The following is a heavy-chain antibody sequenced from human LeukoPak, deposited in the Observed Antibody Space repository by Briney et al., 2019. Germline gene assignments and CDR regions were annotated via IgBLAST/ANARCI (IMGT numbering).Heavy chain of an antibody. CDR1: GYTFTSYG. J-gene: IGHJ4*02. V-gene: IGHV1-18*01. CDR2: ISAYNGNT. D-gene: IGHD3-3*01. Sequence: ASVKVSCKASGYTFTSYGISWVRQAPGQGLEWMGWISAYNGNTNYAQKLQGRVTMTTDTSTSTAYMELRSLRSDDTAVYHCARAYDFWSGYYTSEYFDYWGQGTLVTVSS. CDR3: ARAYDFWSGYYTSEYFDY.